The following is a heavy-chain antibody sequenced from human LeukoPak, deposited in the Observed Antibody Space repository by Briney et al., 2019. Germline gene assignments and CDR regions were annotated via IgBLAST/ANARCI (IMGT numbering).Heavy chain of an antibody. Sequence: SETLSLTCAVSGGSISSSNWWSWVRQPPGKGLEWIGEIYHSGSTNYNPSLKSRVTISVDKSKNQFSLKLSSVTAADTAVYYCARSPGYYYDKAFDPWGQGTLVTVSS. D-gene: IGHD3-22*01. J-gene: IGHJ5*02. V-gene: IGHV4-4*02. CDR3: ARSPGYYYDKAFDP. CDR2: IYHSGST. CDR1: GGSISSSNW.